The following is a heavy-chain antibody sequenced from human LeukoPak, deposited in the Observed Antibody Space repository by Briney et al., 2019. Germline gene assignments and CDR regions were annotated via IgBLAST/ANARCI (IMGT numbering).Heavy chain of an antibody. V-gene: IGHV4-61*08. CDR3: ARDCGGDCYQNAFDI. Sequence: SQTLSLTCAVFGGSISSGGYYWSWIRQPPGKGLEWIGYIYYSGSTNYNPSLKSRVTISVDTSKNQFSLKLSSVTAADTAVYYCARDCGGDCYQNAFDIWGQGTMVTVSS. J-gene: IGHJ3*02. D-gene: IGHD2-21*02. CDR2: IYYSGST. CDR1: GGSISSGGYY.